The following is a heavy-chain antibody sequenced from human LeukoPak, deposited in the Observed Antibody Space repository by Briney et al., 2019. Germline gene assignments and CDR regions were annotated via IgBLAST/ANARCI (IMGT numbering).Heavy chain of an antibody. Sequence: SETLSLTCTVSGGSISSYYWSWIRQPPGKGLEWIGYIYYSGSTNYNPSLKSRVTISVDTSKNQFSLKLKSVTDADTAVYYCARVIAVAGAFNAFDIWGQGTVVTVSS. CDR2: IYYSGST. V-gene: IGHV4-59*01. D-gene: IGHD6-19*01. J-gene: IGHJ3*02. CDR3: ARVIAVAGAFNAFDI. CDR1: GGSISSYY.